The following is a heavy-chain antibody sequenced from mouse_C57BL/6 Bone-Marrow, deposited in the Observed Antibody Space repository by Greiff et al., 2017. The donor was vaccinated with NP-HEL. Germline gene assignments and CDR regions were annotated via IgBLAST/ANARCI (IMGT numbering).Heavy chain of an antibody. CDR2: IYPGSGNT. J-gene: IGHJ2*01. CDR1: GYTFTDYY. D-gene: IGHD2-12*01. V-gene: IGHV1-76*01. CDR3: ARSNGTIVFDY. Sequence: QVHVKQSGAELVRPGASVKLSCKASGYTFTDYYINWVKQRPGQGLEWIARIYPGSGNTYYNEKFKGKATLTAEKSSSTAYMQLSSLTSEDSAVYFCARSNGTIVFDYWGQGTTLTVSS.